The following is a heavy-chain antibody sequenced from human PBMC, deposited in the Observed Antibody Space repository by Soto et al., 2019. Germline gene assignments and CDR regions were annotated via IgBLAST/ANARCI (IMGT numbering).Heavy chain of an antibody. V-gene: IGHV3-21*01. J-gene: IGHJ4*02. CDR1: GFTFSSYS. D-gene: IGHD6-19*01. Sequence: EVQLVESGGGLVKPGGSLRLSCAASGFTFSSYSMNWVRQAPGKGLEWVSSISSSSSYIYYADSVKGRFTISRDNAKNSLYLQMNSLRAEDTAVYYCARDPRYSSGWYYYFDYWGQGTLVTVSS. CDR2: ISSSSSYI. CDR3: ARDPRYSSGWYYYFDY.